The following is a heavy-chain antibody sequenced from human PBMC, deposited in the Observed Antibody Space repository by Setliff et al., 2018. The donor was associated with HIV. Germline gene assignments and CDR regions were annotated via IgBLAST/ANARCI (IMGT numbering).Heavy chain of an antibody. D-gene: IGHD3-22*01. V-gene: IGHV4-4*09. CDR2: IYTSGST. Sequence: SETLSLTCTVSGGSISSYYWSWIRQPPGKGLEWIGYIYTSGSTNYNPSLKSRVTISVDTSKNQFSLKLSSVTAADTAVYFCARQTYYYDNSGHSWFDPWGQGTLVTVSS. CDR3: ARQTYYYDNSGHSWFDP. J-gene: IGHJ5*02. CDR1: GGSISSYY.